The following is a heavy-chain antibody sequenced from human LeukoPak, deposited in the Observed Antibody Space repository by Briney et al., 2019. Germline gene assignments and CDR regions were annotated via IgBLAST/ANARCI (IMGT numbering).Heavy chain of an antibody. D-gene: IGHD3-22*01. CDR1: GGSISSGDYY. CDR2: IYYSGST. J-gene: IGHJ4*02. V-gene: IGHV4-30-4*01. CDR3: ARIRSYYDSGYYPYYIDY. Sequence: SQTLSLTCTVSGGSISSGDYYWSWIRQPPGKGLEWIGYIYYSGSTYYNPSLKSRVTISVDTSKNQFSLKLSSVTAADTAVYYCARIRSYYDSGYYPYYIDYWGQGILVTVSS.